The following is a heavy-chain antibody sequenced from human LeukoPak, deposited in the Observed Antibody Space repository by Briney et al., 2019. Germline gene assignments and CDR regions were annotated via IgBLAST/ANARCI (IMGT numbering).Heavy chain of an antibody. D-gene: IGHD3-16*01. V-gene: IGHV3-53*01. CDR1: GFTVSDNY. CDR3: ARNLGPFDV. Sequence: GGSLRLSCAASGFTVSDNYMSWVRQAPGKGLEWVSVMYSGGDTYYADSVKGRFTFSRDNSKNMLYLQLNSLRADDTAMYYCARNLGPFDVRGHGTMVTVSS. J-gene: IGHJ3*01. CDR2: MYSGGDT.